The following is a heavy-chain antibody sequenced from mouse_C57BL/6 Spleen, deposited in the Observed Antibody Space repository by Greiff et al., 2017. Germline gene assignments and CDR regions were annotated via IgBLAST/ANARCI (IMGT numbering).Heavy chain of an antibody. CDR3: ARRDYGGPGAY. Sequence: VQLQQSGPVLVKPGASVKMSCKASGYTFTDYYMNWVKQSHGKSLEWIGVINPYNGGTSYNQKFKGKATLTVDKSSSTAYMELNSLTSEDSAVYYCARRDYGGPGAYWGQGTLVTVSA. CDR1: GYTFTDYY. D-gene: IGHD1-2*01. J-gene: IGHJ3*01. CDR2: INPYNGGT. V-gene: IGHV1-19*01.